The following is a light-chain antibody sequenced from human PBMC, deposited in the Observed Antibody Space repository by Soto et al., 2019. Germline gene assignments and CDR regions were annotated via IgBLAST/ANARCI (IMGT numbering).Light chain of an antibody. Sequence: QSVLTQPASVSGSPGQSITISCTGTSSDVGSYNLVSWYQQHPGKAPKLMIFEVNKRPSGVSNRFSGSKSGNTASLTISGLPAEDEADYYCCSYAGSSTVVFGGGTKLTVL. CDR3: CSYAGSSTVV. CDR2: EVN. J-gene: IGLJ2*01. V-gene: IGLV2-23*02. CDR1: SSDVGSYNL.